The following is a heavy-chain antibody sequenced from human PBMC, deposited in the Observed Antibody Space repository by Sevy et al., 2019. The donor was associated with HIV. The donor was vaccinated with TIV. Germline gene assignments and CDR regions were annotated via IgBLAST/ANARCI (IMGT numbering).Heavy chain of an antibody. Sequence: GGSLRLSCTTSGFTFGDYAMSWVRQAPGEGLDWVGLIRSKTFDGTTEYAASVKGRFSISRDDSKNIAYLQMNSLKNEDTAVYYCTRIRGTISPLYYFGMDVWGQGTTVTVSS. J-gene: IGHJ6*02. CDR2: IRSKTFDGTT. D-gene: IGHD3-10*01. V-gene: IGHV3-49*04. CDR3: TRIRGTISPLYYFGMDV. CDR1: GFTFGDYA.